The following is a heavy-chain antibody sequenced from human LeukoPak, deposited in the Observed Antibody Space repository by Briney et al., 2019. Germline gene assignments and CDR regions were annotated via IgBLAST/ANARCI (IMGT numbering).Heavy chain of an antibody. D-gene: IGHD2-15*01. J-gene: IGHJ5*02. CDR2: ISGSGGST. CDR3: ATTQAGSGGSRFDP. Sequence: PGGSLRLSCAASGFTFSSYGMSWVRQAPGKGLEWVSAISGSGGSTYYADSVKGRFTISRDNSKNTLYLQMNSLRAEDTAVYYCATTQAGSGGSRFDPWGQGTLVTGSS. V-gene: IGHV3-23*01. CDR1: GFTFSSYG.